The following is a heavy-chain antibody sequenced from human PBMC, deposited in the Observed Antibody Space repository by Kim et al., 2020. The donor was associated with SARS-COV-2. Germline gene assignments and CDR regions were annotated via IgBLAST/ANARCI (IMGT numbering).Heavy chain of an antibody. CDR2: ISPSGDIT. J-gene: IGHJ4*02. D-gene: IGHD2-2*01. CDR1: GFTFSSYV. Sequence: GGSLRLSCAASGFTFSSYVINWVRQAPGKGLEWVSGISPSGDITYYADSVKGRFTISRDNSKNTLYLQLNSLRAEDTAIYYCANRVPGHQWCQGTLVTVS. V-gene: IGHV3-23*01. CDR3: ANRVPGHQ.